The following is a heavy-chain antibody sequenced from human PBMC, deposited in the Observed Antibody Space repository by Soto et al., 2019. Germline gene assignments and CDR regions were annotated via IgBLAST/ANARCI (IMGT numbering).Heavy chain of an antibody. Sequence: QIQLVQSGAEVKKPGASVKVSCKASGYTFTSYGINWVRQAPGQGLEWMGWISAYNGNTHYAQKRQGRVTMTTDTSTSRAYMELRSLRSDDTAVYYCARVQSGYDFAYWGQGTLVTLSS. CDR1: GYTFTSYG. V-gene: IGHV1-18*01. D-gene: IGHD5-12*01. CDR2: ISAYNGNT. CDR3: ARVQSGYDFAY. J-gene: IGHJ4*02.